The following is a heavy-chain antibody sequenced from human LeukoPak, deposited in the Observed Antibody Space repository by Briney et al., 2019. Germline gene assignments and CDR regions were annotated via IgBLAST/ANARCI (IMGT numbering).Heavy chain of an antibody. CDR3: AKRGSYYDYDY. CDR1: GFTFSSYA. Sequence: GGSLRLSCAASGFTFSSYAMHWVRQAPGKGLEWVAVISYDGSNKYYADSVKGRFTISRDNSKNTLYLQMNSLRAEDTAVYYCAKRGSYYDYDYWGQGTLVTVSS. V-gene: IGHV3-30-3*02. D-gene: IGHD3-22*01. J-gene: IGHJ4*02. CDR2: ISYDGSNK.